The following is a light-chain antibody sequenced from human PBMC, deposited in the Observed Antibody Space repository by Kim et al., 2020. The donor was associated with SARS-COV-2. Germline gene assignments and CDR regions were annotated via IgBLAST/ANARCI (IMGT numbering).Light chain of an antibody. V-gene: IGKV3-15*01. CDR3: QQYNNWLT. CDR1: QSVSSN. Sequence: SVSPGERATLSCRASQSVSSNLAWYQQKPGQAPRLLIYGASTRATGIPARFSGSGSATEFTLTISSLQSEDFAVYYCQQYNNWLTFGGGTKVDIK. J-gene: IGKJ4*01. CDR2: GAS.